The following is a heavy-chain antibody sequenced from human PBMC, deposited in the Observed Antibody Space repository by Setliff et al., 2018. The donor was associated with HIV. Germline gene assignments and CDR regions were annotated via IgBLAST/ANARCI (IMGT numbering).Heavy chain of an antibody. J-gene: IGHJ4*02. V-gene: IGHV3-72*01. Sequence: GGSLRLSCAASGFTFSDHYMDWVRQAPGKGLEWVGRTRNKANSYTTEYAASVKGRFTISRDDSKNSLYLQMNSLKTEDTAVYYCARVNSGSYWGGFDYWGQGTLVTVSS. CDR1: GFTFSDHY. CDR2: TRNKANSYTT. D-gene: IGHD1-26*01. CDR3: ARVNSGSYWGGFDY.